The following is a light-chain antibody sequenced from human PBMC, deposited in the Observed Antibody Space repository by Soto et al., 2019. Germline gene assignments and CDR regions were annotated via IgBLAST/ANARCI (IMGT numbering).Light chain of an antibody. Sequence: DVQLTQSPSTLSASVGDRVTITCRASQSISYWLAWYQQKPGKGPKLLIYDASILKSGVPSRFSGSESGTEFTLTISSRPPDDFATYYCQQYNSYSRLTFGGGTKVEI. CDR2: DAS. J-gene: IGKJ4*01. CDR1: QSISYW. V-gene: IGKV1-5*01. CDR3: QQYNSYSRLT.